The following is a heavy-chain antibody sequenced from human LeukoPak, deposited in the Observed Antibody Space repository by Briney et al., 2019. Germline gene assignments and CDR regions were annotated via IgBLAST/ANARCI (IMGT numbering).Heavy chain of an antibody. J-gene: IGHJ4*02. V-gene: IGHV4-30-2*01. CDR3: ARSWHYYDSSAYSHYFDY. Sequence: PSETLSLTCDVSGKTMTSDGYSWNWIRQPPGKGLEWIGYIYNSVTTYYNPSLKSRVTMSVDRSKNQFSLYLSSVTAADTAVYYCARSWHYYDSSAYSHYFDYWGQGAQVTVSS. CDR2: IYNSVTT. D-gene: IGHD3-22*01. CDR1: GKTMTSDGYS.